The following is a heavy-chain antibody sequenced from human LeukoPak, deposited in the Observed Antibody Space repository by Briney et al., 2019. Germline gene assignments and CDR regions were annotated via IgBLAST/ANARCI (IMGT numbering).Heavy chain of an antibody. CDR2: ISGSSSTI. V-gene: IGHV3-48*04. Sequence: GGSLRLSCAASGFTFSSYSMNWVRQAPGKGLEWVSYISGSSSTIYYADSVKGRFTISRDNAKNSLNLQMNSLRAEDTAVYYCAVAWGYSNYWGQGTLVTVSS. CDR3: AVAWGYSNY. J-gene: IGHJ4*02. D-gene: IGHD4-11*01. CDR1: GFTFSSYS.